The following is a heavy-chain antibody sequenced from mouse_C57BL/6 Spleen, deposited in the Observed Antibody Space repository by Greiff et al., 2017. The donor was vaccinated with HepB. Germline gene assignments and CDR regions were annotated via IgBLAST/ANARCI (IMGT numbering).Heavy chain of an antibody. CDR1: GYTFTSYW. Sequence: VQLQQSGTVLARPGASVKMSCKTSGYTFTSYWMHWVKQRPGQGLEWIGAIYPGNSDTSYNQKFKGKAKLTAVTSASTAYMELSSLTNEDSAVYYCTKITTVVDGDFDYWGQGTTLTVSS. CDR3: TKITTVVDGDFDY. CDR2: IYPGNSDT. J-gene: IGHJ2*01. V-gene: IGHV1-5*01. D-gene: IGHD1-1*01.